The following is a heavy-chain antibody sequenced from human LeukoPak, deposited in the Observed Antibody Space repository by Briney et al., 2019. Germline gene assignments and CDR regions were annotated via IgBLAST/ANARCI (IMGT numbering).Heavy chain of an antibody. CDR1: GGSISSCY. J-gene: IGHJ4*02. Sequence: SETLSLTCTVSGGSISSCYWSWIRQSPGKGLEWIGHIYYSGSTNYNSSLKSRVTISIDTSKNQFSLKLSSVTAADTAVYYCARTRSPTMVLFDYWGQGTLVTVSS. D-gene: IGHD3-10*01. CDR2: IYYSGST. CDR3: ARTRSPTMVLFDY. V-gene: IGHV4-59*01.